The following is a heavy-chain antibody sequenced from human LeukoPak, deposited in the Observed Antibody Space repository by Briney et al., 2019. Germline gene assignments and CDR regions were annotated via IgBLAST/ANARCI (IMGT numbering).Heavy chain of an antibody. CDR1: GFTFSSYA. V-gene: IGHV3-30*04. J-gene: IGHJ4*02. CDR3: AKSAGYCSSTSCYYYDY. CDR2: ISYDGSNK. Sequence: GSLRLSCAASGFTFSSYAMHWVRQAPGKGLEWVAVISYDGSNKYYADSVKGRFTISRDNSKNTLYLQMNSLRAEDTAVYYCAKSAGYCSSTSCYYYDYWAQGTLVTVPP. D-gene: IGHD2-2*01.